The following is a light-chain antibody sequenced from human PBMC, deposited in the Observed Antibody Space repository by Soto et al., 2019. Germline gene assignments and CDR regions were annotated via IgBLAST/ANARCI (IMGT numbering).Light chain of an antibody. CDR1: QIISSW. Sequence: DIQMTQSPSTLSASVGDRVTITCRASQIISSWLAWYQQKPGKAPKLLIYDASSLESGVPSRFSGSGSETEFTLTISSLQPDDFATYYCQQSYSTPRTFGQGTKVEIK. V-gene: IGKV1-5*01. J-gene: IGKJ1*01. CDR2: DAS. CDR3: QQSYSTPRT.